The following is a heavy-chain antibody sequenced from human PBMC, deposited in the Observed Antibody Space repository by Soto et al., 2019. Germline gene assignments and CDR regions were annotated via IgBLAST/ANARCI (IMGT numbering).Heavy chain of an antibody. Sequence: KPSETLSLTCTVSGGSISSGDYYWSWIRQPPGKGLEWIGYIYHSGSTYYNPSLKSRLTISVDTPRNQFSLNLSSVTAADTAVYYCARYVTGTTGSLFDYWGQGTQVTVSS. CDR3: ARYVTGTTGSLFDY. D-gene: IGHD1-7*01. CDR1: GGSISSGDYY. V-gene: IGHV4-30-4*01. J-gene: IGHJ4*02. CDR2: IYHSGST.